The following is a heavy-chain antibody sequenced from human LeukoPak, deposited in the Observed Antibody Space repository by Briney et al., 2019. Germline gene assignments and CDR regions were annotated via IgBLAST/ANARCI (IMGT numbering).Heavy chain of an antibody. J-gene: IGHJ5*02. Sequence: SVKVSCKASGGTFSSYAISWVRQAPGQGLECMGGIIPIFGTANYAQKFQGRVTITADESTRTAYMELSSLRSEDTAVYYCARDTRHRYCSSTSCYRGWLDPWGQGTLVTVSS. CDR3: ARDTRHRYCSSTSCYRGWLDP. CDR1: GGTFSSYA. V-gene: IGHV1-69*13. CDR2: IIPIFGTA. D-gene: IGHD2-2*01.